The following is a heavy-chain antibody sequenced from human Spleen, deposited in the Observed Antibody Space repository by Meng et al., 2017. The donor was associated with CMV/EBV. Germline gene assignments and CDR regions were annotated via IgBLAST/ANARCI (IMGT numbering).Heavy chain of an antibody. D-gene: IGHD6-13*01. Sequence: YKFATYWVGWVRQVPGKGLEWMGIIYPGDSSTTYSPSFQGQVTISADKSISTAYLQWSSLRASDTAMYYCARCVAADGWPGCGFDPWGQGTLVTVSS. J-gene: IGHJ5*02. CDR2: IYPGDSST. CDR3: ARCVAADGWPGCGFDP. V-gene: IGHV5-51*01. CDR1: YKFATYW.